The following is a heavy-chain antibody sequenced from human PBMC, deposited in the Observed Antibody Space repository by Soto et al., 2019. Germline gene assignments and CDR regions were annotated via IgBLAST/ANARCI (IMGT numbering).Heavy chain of an antibody. Sequence: GGSLRLSCAASGFTFSSYAMHWVRQAPGKGLEWVAVISYDGSNKYYADSVKGRFTISRDSSKNTLYLQMNSLRAEDTAVYYCARDDLAFSSGWYNYFDYWGQGTLVTVSS. D-gene: IGHD6-19*01. CDR1: GFTFSSYA. CDR2: ISYDGSNK. V-gene: IGHV3-30-3*01. CDR3: ARDDLAFSSGWYNYFDY. J-gene: IGHJ4*02.